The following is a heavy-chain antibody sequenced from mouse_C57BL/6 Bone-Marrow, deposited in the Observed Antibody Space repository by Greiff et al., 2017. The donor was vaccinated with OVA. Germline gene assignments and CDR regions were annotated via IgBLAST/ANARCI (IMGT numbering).Heavy chain of an antibody. CDR1: GYAFTNYL. CDR3: ARSSSYVGYAMDY. CDR2: INPGSGGT. D-gene: IGHD1-1*01. V-gene: IGHV1-54*01. J-gene: IGHJ4*01. Sequence: QVQLQQSGAELVRPGTSVKVSCKASGYAFTNYLIEWVKQRPGQGLEWIGVINPGSGGTNYNEKFKGKATLTADKSSSTAYMKLSSLTSEDSAVYFCARSSSYVGYAMDYWGQGTSVTVSS.